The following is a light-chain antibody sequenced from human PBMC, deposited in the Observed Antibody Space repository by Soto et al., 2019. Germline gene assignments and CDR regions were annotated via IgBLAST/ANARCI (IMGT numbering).Light chain of an antibody. CDR1: ESISGW. CDR3: QQYNAYSRT. Sequence: DIQMTQSPSTLSASAGDRVTITCRASESISGWLAWYQQKPGKAPKLLIYDASTLQSGVPSRVSGSGSGTEFTLTISSLQPDDFATYYCQQYNAYSRTFGQGTKV. J-gene: IGKJ1*01. CDR2: DAS. V-gene: IGKV1-5*01.